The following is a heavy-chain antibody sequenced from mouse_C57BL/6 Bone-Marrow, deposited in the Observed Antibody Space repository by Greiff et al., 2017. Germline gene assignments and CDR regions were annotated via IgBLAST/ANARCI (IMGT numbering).Heavy chain of an antibody. D-gene: IGHD1-1*01. CDR3: ATTVVATSYYFDY. CDR2: INPGSGGT. V-gene: IGHV1-54*01. J-gene: IGHJ2*01. CDR1: GYAFTNYL. Sequence: QVQLQQSGAELVRPGTSVKVSCKASGYAFTNYLIEWVKQRPGQGLEWIGVINPGSGGTNYNEKFKGKATLTADKSSSTAYMQLSSLKSEDSAVYFCATTVVATSYYFDYWGQGTTLTVSS.